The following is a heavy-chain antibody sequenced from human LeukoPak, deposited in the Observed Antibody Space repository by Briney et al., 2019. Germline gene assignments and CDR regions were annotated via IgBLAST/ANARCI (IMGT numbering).Heavy chain of an antibody. CDR1: GGSISSYY. V-gene: IGHV4-59*01. J-gene: IGHJ6*03. CDR2: IYYSGST. D-gene: IGHD3-3*01. Sequence: PSETLSLTCTVSGGSISSYYWSWIRQPPGKGLEWIGYIYYSGSTNYNPSLKSRVTISVDTSKNQFSLKLSSVTAADTAVYYCARGTTIWSGYYSHRYYYYMDVWGKGTTVTVSS. CDR3: ARGTTIWSGYYSHRYYYYMDV.